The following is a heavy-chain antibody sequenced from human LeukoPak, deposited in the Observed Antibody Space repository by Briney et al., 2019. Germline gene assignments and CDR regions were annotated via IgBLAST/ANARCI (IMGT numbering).Heavy chain of an antibody. CDR3: ASNARVPLVDF. CDR2: ISGSVTNT. CDR1: GFTFSSYE. V-gene: IGHV3-23*01. J-gene: IGHJ4*02. D-gene: IGHD2-8*01. Sequence: HTGGSLRLSCAASGFTFSSYEMNWVRQAPGKGLEWVSAISGSVTNTYYADSVKGRFTISRDNSKNTLYLQMNSLRAEDTAVYYCASNARVPLVDFWGQGTLVTVSS.